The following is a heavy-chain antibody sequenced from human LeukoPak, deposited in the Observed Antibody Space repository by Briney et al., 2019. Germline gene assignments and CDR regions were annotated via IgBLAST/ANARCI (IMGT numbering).Heavy chain of an antibody. CDR3: ARAPLSGDEYFQH. D-gene: IGHD2-15*01. Sequence: PGGSLRLSCAASGFTFSSYGMYWVRQAPGKGLEWVAFIRYDGSNKYYADSVKGRFTISRDNSKNTLYLQMNSLRAEDTAVYYCARAPLSGDEYFQHWGQGTLVTVSS. CDR1: GFTFSSYG. J-gene: IGHJ1*01. V-gene: IGHV3-30*02. CDR2: IRYDGSNK.